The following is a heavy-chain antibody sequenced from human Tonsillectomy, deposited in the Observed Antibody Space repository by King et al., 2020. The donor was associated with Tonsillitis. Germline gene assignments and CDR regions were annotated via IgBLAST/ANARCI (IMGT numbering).Heavy chain of an antibody. CDR3: AKRAPYQLLSGFDP. CDR1: GFTFSTYA. Sequence: VQLVESGGGLVQPGGSLRLSLAASGFTFSTYAMSWVRQAPGKGLGGVPAISGRGGGPSYADSVKGRFTTSRDNSKNTLYLQMNSLRAEDTAVYYCAKRAPYQLLSGFDPWGQGTLVTVSS. J-gene: IGHJ5*02. V-gene: IGHV3-23*04. D-gene: IGHD2-2*01. CDR2: ISGRGGGP.